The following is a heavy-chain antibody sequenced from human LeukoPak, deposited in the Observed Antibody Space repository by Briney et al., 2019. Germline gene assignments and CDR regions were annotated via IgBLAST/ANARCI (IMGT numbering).Heavy chain of an antibody. D-gene: IGHD3-10*01. CDR1: GFTFSDYY. J-gene: IGHJ3*02. V-gene: IGHV3-11*01. CDR2: ISGSGSTI. CDR3: ARVVDGSGSYDNHDSFDI. Sequence: GGSLRLSCAASGFTFSDYYMSWIRQAPGKGLEWVSYISGSGSTIFYADSVKGRFTISRDNAKSSLHLQVNSLRAEDTAVYYCARVVDGSGSYDNHDSFDIWGQGTMVTASS.